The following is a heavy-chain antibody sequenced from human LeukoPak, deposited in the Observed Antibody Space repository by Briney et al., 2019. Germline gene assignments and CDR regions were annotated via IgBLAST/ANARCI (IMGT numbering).Heavy chain of an antibody. J-gene: IGHJ3*02. CDR3: ARVGPLDYDAFDI. Sequence: SETLSLTCTVSGGSISTTSYFWAWIRQPPGEGLEWIGSIYTSGSTNYNPSLKSRVTISVDTSKNQFSLKLSSVTAADTAVYYCARVGPLDYDAFDIWGQGTMVTVSS. D-gene: IGHD4-11*01. CDR2: IYTSGST. CDR1: GGSISTTSYF. V-gene: IGHV4-39*07.